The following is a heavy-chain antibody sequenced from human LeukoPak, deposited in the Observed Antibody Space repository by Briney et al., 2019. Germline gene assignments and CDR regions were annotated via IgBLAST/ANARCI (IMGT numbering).Heavy chain of an antibody. CDR1: GGSFRGYY. D-gene: IGHD1-1*01. Sequence: PSETLSLTCAVYGGSFRGYYWSWIRQPPGKGLEWIGEINHSGSTNYNPSLKSRVTISVDTSKNQFSLKLSSVTAADTAVYYCARLDPQNIYYYYYYMDVWGKGTTVTVSS. CDR2: INHSGST. J-gene: IGHJ6*03. V-gene: IGHV4-34*01. CDR3: ARLDPQNIYYYYYYMDV.